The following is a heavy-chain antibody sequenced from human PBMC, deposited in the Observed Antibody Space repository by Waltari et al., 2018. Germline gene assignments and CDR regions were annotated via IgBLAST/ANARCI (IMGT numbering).Heavy chain of an antibody. J-gene: IGHJ3*02. CDR1: GFSLSTSGVG. V-gene: IGHV2-5*01. CDR2: IYWNDDK. D-gene: IGHD6-13*01. Sequence: QITLKESGPTLVKPTQTLTLTCTFSGFSLSTSGVGVGWIRQPPGKALEWLALIYWNDDKRYSPSLKSRLTITKDTSKNQVVLTMTNMDPVDTATYYCAHSAYLIAAAGPSLPLLAFDIWGQGKMVTVSS. CDR3: AHSAYLIAAAGPSLPLLAFDI.